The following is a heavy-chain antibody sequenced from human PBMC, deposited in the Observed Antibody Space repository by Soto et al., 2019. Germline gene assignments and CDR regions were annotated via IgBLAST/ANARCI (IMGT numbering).Heavy chain of an antibody. V-gene: IGHV3-7*03. D-gene: IGHD3-10*01. CDR1: GFTFSSFW. J-gene: IGHJ4*02. Sequence: PGGSLRLSCAASGFTFSSFWMSWVRQAPGKGLEWVANIKTDGSETHYVDSVKGRFTISRDNPKTSLFLQMNSLRVEDTAVYFCTSDRYPRFYHGSGSYPYYWRQRTPVTVSS. CDR2: IKTDGSET. CDR3: TSDRYPRFYHGSGSYPYY.